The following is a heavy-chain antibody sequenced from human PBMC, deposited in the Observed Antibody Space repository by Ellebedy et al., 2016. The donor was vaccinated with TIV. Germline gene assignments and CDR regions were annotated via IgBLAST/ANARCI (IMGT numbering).Heavy chain of an antibody. D-gene: IGHD4-17*01. CDR2: ISDDSAYI. J-gene: IGHJ4*02. CDR3: TRGSYGDWGY. Sequence: PGGSLRLSCAASGFTFSTNTMSWVRQAPGKGLEWVSSISDDSAYIYYADSVKGRFTISRDNAKNSLFLQMNRLTDEDRAMYYCTRGSYGDWGYWGQGTLVTVSS. CDR1: GFTFSTNT. V-gene: IGHV3-21*01.